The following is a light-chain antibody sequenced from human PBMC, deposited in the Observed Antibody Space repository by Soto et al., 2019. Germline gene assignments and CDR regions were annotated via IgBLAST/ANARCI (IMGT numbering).Light chain of an antibody. Sequence: QPVLTQPPSASGTPGQRVTISCSGSSSNIGSNTVNWYQQLPGTAPQLLIFNNNQRPSGVPDRFSGSKSGTSASLAISELQSDDEADYYCAAWDDSLNGQVVFGGGTKLTVL. CDR1: SSNIGSNT. V-gene: IGLV1-44*01. CDR2: NNN. CDR3: AAWDDSLNGQVV. J-gene: IGLJ2*01.